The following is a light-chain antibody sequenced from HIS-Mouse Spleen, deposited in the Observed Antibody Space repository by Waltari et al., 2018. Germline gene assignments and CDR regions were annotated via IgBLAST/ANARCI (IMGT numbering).Light chain of an antibody. CDR2: AAS. J-gene: IGKJ3*01. CDR1: QSISSY. Sequence: DIQMTQSPSSLSASVGDRVTITCRASQSISSYLNWYQQKPGKAPKLLIYAASSLQSGVPSRFSGSGSGTDFTLTISSQQPEDFATYYCQQSYSTLRTFGPGTKVDIK. CDR3: QQSYSTLRT. V-gene: IGKV1-39*01.